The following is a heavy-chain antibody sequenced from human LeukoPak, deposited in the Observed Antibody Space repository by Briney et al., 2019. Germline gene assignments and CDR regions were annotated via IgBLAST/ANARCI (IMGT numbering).Heavy chain of an antibody. CDR3: TRYGDYPFDY. Sequence: GGSLKLSCAASGFTFSDSGMHWVRQASGKGLEWVGRIRSKANSYATAYAASVKGRFTISRDDSKNTAYLQMNSLKTEDTAVYYCTRYGDYPFDYWGQGALVTVSS. D-gene: IGHD2-21*01. CDR2: IRSKANSYAT. V-gene: IGHV3-73*01. CDR1: GFTFSDSG. J-gene: IGHJ4*02.